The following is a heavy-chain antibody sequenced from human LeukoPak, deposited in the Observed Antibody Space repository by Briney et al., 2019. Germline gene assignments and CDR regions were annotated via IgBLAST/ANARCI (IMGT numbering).Heavy chain of an antibody. CDR2: INPNSGGT. CDR3: ARDRGVYYYGMDV. CDR1: GYTFTGYY. D-gene: IGHD3-10*01. Sequence: ASVKVSCKASGYTFTGYYMHWMRQAPGQGLEWMGWINPNSGGTNYAQKFQGRVTMTRDTSISTAYMELSRLRSEDTAVYYCARDRGVYYYGMDVWGQGTTVTVSS. J-gene: IGHJ6*02. V-gene: IGHV1-2*02.